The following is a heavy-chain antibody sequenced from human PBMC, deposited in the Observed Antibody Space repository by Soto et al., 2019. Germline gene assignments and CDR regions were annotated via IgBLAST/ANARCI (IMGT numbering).Heavy chain of an antibody. V-gene: IGHV3-21*04. Sequence: GGSLRLSCAASGFTFSTYSMHWVRQAPGKGLEWVSSISTSSSYIYYADSVKGRFTISRDNAKNSLYLQMNSLRAEDTAVYYSARDPGPVILTPYYGMDVSGHGTTLTVSS. D-gene: IGHD2-8*01. CDR1: GFTFSTYS. J-gene: IGHJ6*02. CDR2: ISTSSSYI. CDR3: ARDPGPVILTPYYGMDV.